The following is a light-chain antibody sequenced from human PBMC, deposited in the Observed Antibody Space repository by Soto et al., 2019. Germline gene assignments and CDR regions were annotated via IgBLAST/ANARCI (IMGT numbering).Light chain of an antibody. J-gene: IGKJ4*01. Sequence: DIQMTQSPSTLSASVGDRVTITCRASQSVRSWLAWYQQKPGKAPKLLIYKASTLESGVPSRFSGSGSETEFTLTISSLQPDDFAAYYCQQYNGYLLTFGGGTRVDTK. CDR2: KAS. CDR3: QQYNGYLLT. CDR1: QSVRSW. V-gene: IGKV1-5*03.